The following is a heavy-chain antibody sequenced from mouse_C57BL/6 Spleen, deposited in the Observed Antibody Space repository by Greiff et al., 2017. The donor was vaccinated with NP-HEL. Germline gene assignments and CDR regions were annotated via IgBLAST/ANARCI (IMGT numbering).Heavy chain of an antibody. CDR3: ARWGTRGPYWYFEV. D-gene: IGHD3-3*01. CDR2: IRNKADGYTT. CDR1: GFTFTDYY. V-gene: IGHV7-3*01. J-gene: IGHJ1*03. Sequence: DVQLVESGGGLVQPGGSLSLSCAASGFTFTDYYMSWVRQPPGKALEWLGFIRNKADGYTTEYSVSVKGRFTISRANTPSILYLQMKALRAEDSATDYCARWGTRGPYWYFEVWGTGTTVTVSS.